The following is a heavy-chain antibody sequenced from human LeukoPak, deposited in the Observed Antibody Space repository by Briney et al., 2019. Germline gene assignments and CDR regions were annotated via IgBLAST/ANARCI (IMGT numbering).Heavy chain of an antibody. CDR3: ARSRTSSPYDKNLNF. D-gene: IGHD1-14*01. J-gene: IGHJ4*02. CDR1: GFTFSSYT. CDR2: ISSSINYI. Sequence: TGGSLRLSCAASGFTFSSYTMSWVREAPGKGLEWVSSISSSINYIYHADSVKGRFTISRDDAQNSVYLQMNSLKDEDTAVYYCARSRTSSPYDKNLNFWGPGTLVIVSS. V-gene: IGHV3-21*01.